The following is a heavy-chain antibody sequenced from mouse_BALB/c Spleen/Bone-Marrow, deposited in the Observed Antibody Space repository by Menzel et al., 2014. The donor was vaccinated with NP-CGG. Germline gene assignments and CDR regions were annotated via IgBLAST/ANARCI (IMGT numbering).Heavy chain of an antibody. CDR3: ARHAYYDQTEVSFVY. CDR2: IGGGGGYT. D-gene: IGHD2-4*01. V-gene: IGHV5-9-2*01. Sequence: EVKLVESGGGLVKSGGSLKLSCAASGFTFSNYGMSWVRQTPEKRLEWVATIGGGGGYTFYSDSVKGRFTISRDNAKNNLYLQLSSLRSEDTAVYYCARHAYYDQTEVSFVYWGQGTLVTVSA. CDR1: GFTFSNYG. J-gene: IGHJ3*01.